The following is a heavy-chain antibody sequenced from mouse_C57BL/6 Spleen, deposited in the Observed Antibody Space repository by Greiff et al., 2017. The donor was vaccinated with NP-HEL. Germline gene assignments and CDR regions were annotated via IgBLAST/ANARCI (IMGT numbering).Heavy chain of an antibody. J-gene: IGHJ4*01. CDR1: GFTFSDYG. V-gene: IGHV5-17*01. Sequence: VQGVESGGGLVKPGGSLKLSCAASGFTFSDYGMHLVRQAPEKGLEWVAYISSGSSTIYYADTVKGRFTISRDNAKNTLFLQMTSLRSEDTAMYYCARPSYYSNYGDYYAMDYWGQGTSVTVSS. CDR3: ARPSYYSNYGDYYAMDY. CDR2: ISSGSSTI. D-gene: IGHD2-5*01.